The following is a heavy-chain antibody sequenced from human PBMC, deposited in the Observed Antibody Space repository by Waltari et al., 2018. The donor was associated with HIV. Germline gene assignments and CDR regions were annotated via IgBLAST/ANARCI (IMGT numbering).Heavy chain of an antibody. V-gene: IGHV3-33*01. CDR1: GFSFSHFA. CDR2: FWSDGVEI. J-gene: IGHJ4*02. D-gene: IGHD6-6*01. Sequence: QVQLVESGGGVVQPGTSLTLSCAVSGFSFSHFAIHWVRQSPGKGLEWLAVFWSDGVEISYADSVKGRFTISKDSSQKTLYLHMTSLRAEDTALYYCARGYSSSRWIPLYHWGRGTLVTVSS. CDR3: ARGYSSSRWIPLYH.